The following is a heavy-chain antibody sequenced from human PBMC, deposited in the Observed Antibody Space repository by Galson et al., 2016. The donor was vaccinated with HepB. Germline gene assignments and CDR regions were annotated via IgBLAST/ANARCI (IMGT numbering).Heavy chain of an antibody. CDR2: IAQDGGER. CDR1: GFPFSVYW. J-gene: IGHJ6*02. V-gene: IGHV3-7*01. Sequence: SLRLSCAASGFPFSVYWMSWVRQAPGKGLEWVANIAQDGGERYYVDSVKGRFTISKDNAKNSLYLQMDSLRAEDTAVYYCHYGDYGDAFNRYYYHGMDVWGQGTTVTVFS. CDR3: HYGDYGDAFNRYYYHGMDV. D-gene: IGHD4-17*01.